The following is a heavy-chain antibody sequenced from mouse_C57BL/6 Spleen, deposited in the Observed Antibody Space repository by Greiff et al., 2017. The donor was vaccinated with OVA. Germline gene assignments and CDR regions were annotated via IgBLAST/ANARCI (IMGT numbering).Heavy chain of an antibody. Sequence: EVQLQQSGPGLVKPSQSLSLTCSVTGYSITSGYYWNWIRQFPGNKLEWMGYISYDGSNNYNPSLKNRISITRDTSKNQFFLKLNSVTTEDTATYYCAREDYGYSYYYAMDYWGQGTSVTVSS. J-gene: IGHJ4*01. CDR1: GYSITSGYY. V-gene: IGHV3-6*01. CDR2: ISYDGSN. D-gene: IGHD2-2*01. CDR3: AREDYGYSYYYAMDY.